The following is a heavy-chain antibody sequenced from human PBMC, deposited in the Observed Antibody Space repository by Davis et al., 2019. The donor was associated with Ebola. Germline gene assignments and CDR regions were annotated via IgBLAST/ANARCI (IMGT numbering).Heavy chain of an antibody. J-gene: IGHJ5*02. D-gene: IGHD4-17*01. Sequence: GGSWRLSFLAPDSTSRDYPINWIPQAPGKGLEWMSIISRDGSNRFYADSVKGRFTISRDNSKNTVYLQMNSLRPDDTATYYCAIDADFGEYGWFAPWGQGTLVIVSS. V-gene: IGHV3-30*01. CDR2: ISRDGSNR. CDR1: DSTSRDYP. CDR3: AIDADFGEYGWFAP.